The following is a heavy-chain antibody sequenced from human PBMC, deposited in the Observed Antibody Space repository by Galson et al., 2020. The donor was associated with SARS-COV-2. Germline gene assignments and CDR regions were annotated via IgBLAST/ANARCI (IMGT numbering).Heavy chain of an antibody. V-gene: IGHV3-48*02. CDR2: ISSSGSTA. J-gene: IGHJ3*02. D-gene: IGHD5-18*01. Sequence: TGGSLRLSCAASGFTFSRYAINWVRQAPGKGLEWVSYISSSGSTAYYADSVKGRFTISRDNAKNSLSLQMNSLRDEDTAVYYCARDLGALNPPRQPARLIPAAPPRGHNSNALDIWGQGTLVSVSS. CDR3: ARDLGALNPPRQPARLIPAAPPRGHNSNALDI. CDR1: GFTFSRYA.